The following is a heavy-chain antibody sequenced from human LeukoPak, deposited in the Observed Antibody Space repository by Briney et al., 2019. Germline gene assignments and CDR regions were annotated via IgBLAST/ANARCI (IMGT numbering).Heavy chain of an antibody. CDR2: INAGNGNT. CDR1: GYTFTSYA. J-gene: IGHJ5*02. V-gene: IGHV1-3*01. D-gene: IGHD1-26*01. Sequence: GASVKVSCKASGYTFTSYAMHWVRQAPGQRLEWMGWINAGNGNTKYSQKFQGRVTITRDTSASTAYMELSSLRSEDTAVYYCARGTVGATSWFDPWGQGTLVTVSS. CDR3: ARGTVGATSWFDP.